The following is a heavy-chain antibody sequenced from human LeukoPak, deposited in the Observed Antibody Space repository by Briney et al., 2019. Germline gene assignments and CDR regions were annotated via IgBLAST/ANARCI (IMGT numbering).Heavy chain of an antibody. CDR1: GGTFSSYA. Sequence: SVEVSCKASGGTFSSYAISWVRQAPGQGLEWMGRIIPILGIANYAQKFQGRVTITADKSMSTAYMELSSLRSEDTAVYYCARPKEYYYGSGSYFHWGQGTLVTVSS. V-gene: IGHV1-69*04. D-gene: IGHD3-10*01. CDR2: IIPILGIA. J-gene: IGHJ4*02. CDR3: ARPKEYYYGSGSYFH.